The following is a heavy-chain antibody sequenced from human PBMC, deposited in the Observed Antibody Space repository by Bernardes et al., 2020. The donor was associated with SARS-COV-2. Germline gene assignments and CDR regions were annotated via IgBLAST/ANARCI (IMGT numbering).Heavy chain of an antibody. CDR1: GGSISSYY. J-gene: IGHJ5*01. D-gene: IGHD5-18*01. Sequence: SETLSLTCTVSGGSISSYYWSWIRQPPGKGLEWIGYIYYNGSTNYNPSLKSRVTISVDTSKNQYSLKLSSVTAADTAVYYCARGQLWFDYWGQGTLVTVSS. CDR3: ARGQLWFDY. V-gene: IGHV4-59*01. CDR2: IYYNGST.